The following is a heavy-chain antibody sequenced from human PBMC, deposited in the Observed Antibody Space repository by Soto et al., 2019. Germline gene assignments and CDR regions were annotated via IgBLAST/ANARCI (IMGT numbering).Heavy chain of an antibody. Sequence: PSETLSLTSAVYGGSFSGYYGSWIRQPPGKGLEWIGEINQSGSTNYNPSLKSRVTISVDTSKNQFSLKLSSVTAADTAVYYCARTYSSSWSPFDYWGQGTLVTVSS. V-gene: IGHV4-34*01. CDR3: ARTYSSSWSPFDY. CDR1: GGSFSGYY. CDR2: INQSGST. J-gene: IGHJ4*02. D-gene: IGHD6-13*01.